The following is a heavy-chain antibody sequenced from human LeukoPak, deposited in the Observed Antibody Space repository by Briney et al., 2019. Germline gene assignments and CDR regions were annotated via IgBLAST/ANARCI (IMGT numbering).Heavy chain of an antibody. CDR2: ISSSSSTI. CDR3: AKQNTYYDILTGYSSYYMDV. J-gene: IGHJ6*03. Sequence: GGSLRLSCAASGFTFSSYSMNWVRQAPGKGLEWVSYISSSSSTIYYADSVKGRFTNSRDNAKNSLYLQMNSLRAEDTAVYYCAKQNTYYDILTGYSSYYMDVWGKGTTVTVSS. D-gene: IGHD3-9*01. V-gene: IGHV3-48*01. CDR1: GFTFSSYS.